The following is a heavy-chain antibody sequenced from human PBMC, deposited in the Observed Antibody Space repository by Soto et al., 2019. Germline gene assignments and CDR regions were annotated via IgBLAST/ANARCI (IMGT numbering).Heavy chain of an antibody. J-gene: IGHJ4*02. CDR1: GGSISSGDYY. D-gene: IGHD3-22*01. V-gene: IGHV4-30-4*01. CDR2: IYYSGST. CDR3: ARGSYYYDNSGYYHY. Sequence: SETLSLTCTVSGGSISSGDYYWSWMRQPPGKGLEWIGYIYYSGSTYYNPSLKSRVTISVDTSKNQFSLKLSSVTAADTAVYYCARGSYYYDNSGYYHYWGQGTLVTVSS.